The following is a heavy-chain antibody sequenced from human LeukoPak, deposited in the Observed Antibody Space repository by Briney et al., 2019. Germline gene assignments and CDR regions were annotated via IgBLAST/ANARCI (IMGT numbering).Heavy chain of an antibody. CDR2: IYTGDSDT. CDR3: ARLVSYYGSGSLVDY. D-gene: IGHD3-10*01. CDR1: GYSFTSYW. Sequence: GESLKISCKGSGYSFTSYWIGWVRQMPGKGLEWMGIIYTGDSDTRYSPSFQGLVTISADKSISTAYLQWSSLKASDTAMYYCARLVSYYGSGSLVDYWGQGTLVTVSS. V-gene: IGHV5-51*01. J-gene: IGHJ4*02.